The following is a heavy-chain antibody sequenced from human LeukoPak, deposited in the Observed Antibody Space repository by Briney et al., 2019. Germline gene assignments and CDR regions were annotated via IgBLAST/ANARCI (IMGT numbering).Heavy chain of an antibody. V-gene: IGHV3-48*04. Sequence: GGSLRLSCSASGFTFSSYSMNWVRQAPGKGLEWVSYISSSSSTIYYADSVKGRFTISRDNAKNSLYLQMNSLRAEDTAVYYCARDSSGWYGVFDYWGQGTLVTVSS. CDR1: GFTFSSYS. CDR2: ISSSSSTI. J-gene: IGHJ4*02. D-gene: IGHD6-19*01. CDR3: ARDSSGWYGVFDY.